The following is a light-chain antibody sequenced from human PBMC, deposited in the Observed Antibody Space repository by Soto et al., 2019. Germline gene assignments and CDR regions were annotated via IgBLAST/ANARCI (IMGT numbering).Light chain of an antibody. CDR3: SSYKSSSNYV. V-gene: IGLV2-14*01. J-gene: IGLJ1*01. CDR2: EVS. Sequence: LTQPASVSGSPGQSITISCTGTSSDVGNYNYVSWYQQHPAKAPKLMIFEVSNRPSGISSRFSGSKSGNTASLTISGLQAEDEADYYCSSYKSSSNYVFGTGTKVTVL. CDR1: SSDVGNYNY.